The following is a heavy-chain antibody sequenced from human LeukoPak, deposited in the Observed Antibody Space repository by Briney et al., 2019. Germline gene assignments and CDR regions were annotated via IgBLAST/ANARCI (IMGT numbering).Heavy chain of an antibody. V-gene: IGHV3-23*01. J-gene: IGHJ4*02. CDR1: GFTFSSYA. CDR2: ISGSGGST. CDR3: AKDNSRITMVRGVIGGSDY. D-gene: IGHD3-10*01. Sequence: PGGSLRLSCAASGFTFSSYAMSWVRQAPGKGLEWVSAISGSGGSTYYADSVKGRFTISRDNSKNTLYLQMNSLRAEDTAVYYCAKDNSRITMVRGVIGGSDYWGQGTLVTVSS.